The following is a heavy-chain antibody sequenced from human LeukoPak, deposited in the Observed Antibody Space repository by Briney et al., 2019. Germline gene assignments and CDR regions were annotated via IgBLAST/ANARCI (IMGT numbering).Heavy chain of an antibody. CDR1: GGSFSGYY. J-gene: IGHJ6*03. Sequence: SETLSLTCAVYGGSFSGYYRSWIRHPPGKGQEWIGEINHSGSAKYNTSLKRRVTISVNTSKNQSTLRLTSRTAADTALYYCARRYGRRFGELVRYYHYMDVWGKGTTVTISS. CDR3: ARRYGRRFGELVRYYHYMDV. V-gene: IGHV4-34*01. D-gene: IGHD3-10*01. CDR2: INHSGSA.